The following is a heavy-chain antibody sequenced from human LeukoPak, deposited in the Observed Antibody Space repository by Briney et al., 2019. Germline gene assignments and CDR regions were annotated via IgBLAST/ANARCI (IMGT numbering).Heavy chain of an antibody. J-gene: IGHJ4*02. D-gene: IGHD3-10*01. Sequence: PSETLSLTCTVSGGSISSSSYYWGWIRQPPGKGLEWIGSIYYSGTTFYNPSLKSRLTISVDTSRDQFSLKLSSVTAADTAVYYCASYGSGNYRFFDSWGQGTLVTVSS. V-gene: IGHV4-39*01. CDR3: ASYGSGNYRFFDS. CDR2: IYYSGTT. CDR1: GGSISSSSYY.